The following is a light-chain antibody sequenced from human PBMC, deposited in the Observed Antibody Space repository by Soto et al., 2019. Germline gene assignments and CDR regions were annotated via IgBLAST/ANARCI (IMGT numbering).Light chain of an antibody. V-gene: IGKV3-20*01. Sequence: EIVLTQSPDTLSLSPGERATVSCRASQSVSNNDLAWYQQRPGQAPRLLLYGASTRPTGIPDRFSGSGSGTEFTLTISRLEPEDFAVYYCHHYGSSPPYTFGQVTKLDIK. CDR2: GAS. CDR1: QSVSNND. J-gene: IGKJ2*01. CDR3: HHYGSSPPYT.